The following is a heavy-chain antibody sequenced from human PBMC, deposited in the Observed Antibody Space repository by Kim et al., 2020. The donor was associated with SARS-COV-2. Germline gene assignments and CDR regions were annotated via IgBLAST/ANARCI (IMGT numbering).Heavy chain of an antibody. J-gene: IGHJ4*02. V-gene: IGHV1-69*13. Sequence: SVKVSCKTSGGTFIDYGVSWVRQAPGQGLEWMGGIIPIFGTTDYAQRFQGRVILSADESTSTAYMELSSLTSDDTAVYYCARAKNTEVTGSSLDSWGQGTLVTVSS. D-gene: IGHD2-8*02. CDR2: IIPIFGTT. CDR3: ARAKNTEVTGSSLDS. CDR1: GGTFIDYG.